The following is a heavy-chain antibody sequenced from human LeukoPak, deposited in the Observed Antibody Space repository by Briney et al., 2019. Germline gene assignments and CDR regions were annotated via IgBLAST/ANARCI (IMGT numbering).Heavy chain of an antibody. CDR3: ATFRVYYDLLTGYLHGYYFDY. Sequence: ASVKVSCKVSGYTLSELSMHWVRQPPGKGLEWMGGFDPEDGKTIYAQKFQGRVSMTEDTSTDTAFMELSSLRSEDTAVYFCATFRVYYDLLTGYLHGYYFDYWGQGTLVTVSS. J-gene: IGHJ4*02. CDR2: FDPEDGKT. D-gene: IGHD3-9*01. CDR1: GYTLSELS. V-gene: IGHV1-24*01.